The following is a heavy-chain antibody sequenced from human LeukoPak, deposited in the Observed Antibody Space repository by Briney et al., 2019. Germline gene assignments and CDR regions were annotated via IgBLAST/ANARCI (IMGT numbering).Heavy chain of an antibody. CDR3: ARLAVTTGAH. CDR2: IYYSGST. J-gene: IGHJ4*02. Sequence: PSETLSLTCTVSGGSISSSSYYWGWIRPPPGKGLEWIGSIYYSGSTYYNPSLKSRVTISVDTSKNQFSLKLSSVTAADTAVYYCARLAVTTGAHWGQGTLVTVSS. D-gene: IGHD4-17*01. V-gene: IGHV4-39*01. CDR1: GGSISSSSYY.